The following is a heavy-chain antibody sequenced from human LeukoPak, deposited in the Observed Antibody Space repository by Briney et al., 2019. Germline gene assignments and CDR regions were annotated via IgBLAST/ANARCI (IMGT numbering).Heavy chain of an antibody. CDR3: ANLWFGETADY. V-gene: IGHV3-53*01. Sequence: PGGSLRLSCAASGFTVSSNYMSWVRQAPGKGLEWVSIIYSGGSTFYADSVKGRFTISRDNSKNTLYLQMNSLRAEDTAVYYCANLWFGETADYWGQGTLVTVSS. CDR2: IYSGGST. D-gene: IGHD3-10*01. CDR1: GFTVSSNY. J-gene: IGHJ4*02.